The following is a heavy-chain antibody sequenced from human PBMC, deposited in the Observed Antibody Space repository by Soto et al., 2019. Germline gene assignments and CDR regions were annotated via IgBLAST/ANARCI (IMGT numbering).Heavy chain of an antibody. V-gene: IGHV4-34*01. J-gene: IGHJ5*02. CDR2: INHRGST. CDR1: GGSFSGYY. D-gene: IGHD2-2*01. CDR3: ARDGFCTSTTCRVGNWFDP. Sequence: QVQLQQWGAGLLKPSETLSLTCVVYGGSFSGYYWSWIRQSPGKGLEWIGGINHRGSTNYNPSLDRRVTISVDTSKNQFSLKLPAVTAADTAMYYCARDGFCTSTTCRVGNWFDPWGQGTLVTVSS.